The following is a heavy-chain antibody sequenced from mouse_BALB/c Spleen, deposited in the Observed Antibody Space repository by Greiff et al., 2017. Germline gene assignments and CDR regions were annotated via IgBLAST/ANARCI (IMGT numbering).Heavy chain of an antibody. CDR3: AREREPDYPYFDY. V-gene: IGHV1-18*01. CDR1: GYTFTDYN. CDR2: INPNNGGT. D-gene: IGHD2-4*01. Sequence: VQLKESGPELVKPGASVKIPCKASGYTFTDYNMDWVKQSHGKSLEWIGDINPNNGGTIYNQKFKGKATLTVDKSSSTAYMELRSLTSEDTAVYYCAREREPDYPYFDYWGQGTTLTVSS. J-gene: IGHJ2*01.